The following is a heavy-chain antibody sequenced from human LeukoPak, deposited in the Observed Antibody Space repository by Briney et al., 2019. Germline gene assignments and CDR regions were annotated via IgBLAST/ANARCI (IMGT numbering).Heavy chain of an antibody. Sequence: GASVKVSCKASGYTFTGYYMHWVRQAPRQGLEWMGRINPNSGDTDYTQKFQDWVTMTRDTSTSTAYMELSRLRSGDTAVYYCARDKYYYGSGTFYSSAVFDHWGQGTLVAVSS. CDR3: ARDKYYYGSGTFYSSAVFDH. J-gene: IGHJ4*02. CDR2: INPNSGDT. D-gene: IGHD3-10*01. CDR1: GYTFTGYY. V-gene: IGHV1-2*04.